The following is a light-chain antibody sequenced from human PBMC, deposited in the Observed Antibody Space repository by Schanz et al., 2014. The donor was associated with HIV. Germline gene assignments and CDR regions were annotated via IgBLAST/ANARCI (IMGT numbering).Light chain of an antibody. CDR2: KTS. CDR1: QSIGSW. CDR3: QQYSNYPHT. Sequence: DIQMTQSPSTLSASVGDRVTITCRASQSIGSWLAWYQQRPGEAPKLLIYKTSGLESGVPSRFSGSGSGTEFTLTINSLQPDDFATYYCQQYSNYPHTFGQGTKLDIK. J-gene: IGKJ2*01. V-gene: IGKV1-5*03.